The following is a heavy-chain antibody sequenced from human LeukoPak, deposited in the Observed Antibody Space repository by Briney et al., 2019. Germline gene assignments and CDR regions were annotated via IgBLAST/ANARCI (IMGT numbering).Heavy chain of an antibody. J-gene: IGHJ1*01. V-gene: IGHV3-43*01. D-gene: IGHD4/OR15-4a*01. CDR2: ISWDGGST. CDR1: GFTFDDYM. CDR3: AKDIGDNGPFQH. Sequence: GGSLRLSCAASGFTFDDYMMHWVRQAPGKGLEWVSLISWDGGSTDYADSVKGRFTISGDNWKNSLYLQMNSLRTEDTALYYCAKDIGDNGPFQHWGQGTLVTVSS.